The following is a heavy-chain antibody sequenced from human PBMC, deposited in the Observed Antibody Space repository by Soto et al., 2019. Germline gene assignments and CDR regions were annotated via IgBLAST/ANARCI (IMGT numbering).Heavy chain of an antibody. J-gene: IGHJ4*02. D-gene: IGHD3-10*01. CDR1: GGSISSSSYY. Sequence: SETLSLTCTVSGGSISSSSYYWGWIRQPPGKGLEWIGSIYYSGSTYYNPSLKSRVTISVDTSKNQFSLKLSSVTAADTAVYYCARQAMVRGVIMRTPFDYWGQGTLVTVSS. V-gene: IGHV4-39*01. CDR2: IYYSGST. CDR3: ARQAMVRGVIMRTPFDY.